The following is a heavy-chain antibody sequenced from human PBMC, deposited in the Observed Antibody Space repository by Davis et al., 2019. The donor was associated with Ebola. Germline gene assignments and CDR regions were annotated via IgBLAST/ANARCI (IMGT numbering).Heavy chain of an antibody. D-gene: IGHD3-16*02. CDR2: IWYDGSNK. V-gene: IGHV3-33*06. Sequence: GESLKISCAASGFTFSSYGMHWVRQAPGKGLERVAVIWYDGSNKYYADSVKGRFTISRDNSKNTLYLQMNSLRAEDTAVYYCAKDYDYIWGSYRFYYYYGMDVWGQGTTVTVSS. J-gene: IGHJ6*02. CDR1: GFTFSSYG. CDR3: AKDYDYIWGSYRFYYYYGMDV.